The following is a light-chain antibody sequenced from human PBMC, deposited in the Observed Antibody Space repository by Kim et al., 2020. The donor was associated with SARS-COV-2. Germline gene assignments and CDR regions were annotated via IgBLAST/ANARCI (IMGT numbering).Light chain of an antibody. CDR3: SSYTISNTQV. V-gene: IGLV2-14*03. CDR2: DVS. J-gene: IGLJ3*02. CDR1: SSDVGAYNS. Sequence: QSALTQPASVSGSPGQSITISCTGTSSDVGAYNSVSWYQQHPLKAPKPMIYDVSNRPSGVSNRFSGSKSGNTASLTISGLQAEDEADYYCSSYTISNTQVFGGGTQLTVL.